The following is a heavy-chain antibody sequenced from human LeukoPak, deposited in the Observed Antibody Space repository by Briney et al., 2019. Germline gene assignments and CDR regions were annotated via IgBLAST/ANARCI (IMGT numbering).Heavy chain of an antibody. J-gene: IGHJ5*02. V-gene: IGHV3-21*01. Sequence: GGSLRLSCTASGFTFSTYSMNWVRQAPGKGLEWVSSIGGSSSSIYYADSVKGRFTISRDNAKNSLYLQMNSLRVEDTAVYYCARELADGSQRFDPWAQGTLVTVSS. CDR2: IGGSSSSI. CDR3: ARELADGSQRFDP. D-gene: IGHD3-10*01. CDR1: GFTFSTYS.